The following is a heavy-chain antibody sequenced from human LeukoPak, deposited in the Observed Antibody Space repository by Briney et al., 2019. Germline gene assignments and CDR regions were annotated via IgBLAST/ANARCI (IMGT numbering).Heavy chain of an antibody. J-gene: IGHJ4*02. CDR1: GFTFSRYW. D-gene: IGHD6-19*01. V-gene: IGHV3-74*01. Sequence: HPGGSLRLSCAASGFTFSRYWMHWVRQAPGKGLVWVSRINSDASSTTYAGSVKGRLTISRDNAKNTLYLQMNSLRAEDTAVYFCARSGPTYTSELDYWGQGTLVTVSS. CDR2: INSDASST. CDR3: ARSGPTYTSELDY.